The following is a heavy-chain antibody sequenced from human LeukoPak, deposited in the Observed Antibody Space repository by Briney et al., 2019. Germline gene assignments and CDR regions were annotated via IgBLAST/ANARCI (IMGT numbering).Heavy chain of an antibody. CDR3: ARTLRGYSYLGYFDY. CDR1: GFTVSSNY. Sequence: PGGSLRLSCAASGFTVSSNYMSWVRQAPGKGLEWVSVIYSSGTTDYADSVKGRFTISGDDSKNTLYLQMNSLRAEDTAIYYCARTLRGYSYLGYFDYWGQGTLVTVSS. CDR2: IYSSGTT. D-gene: IGHD5-18*01. V-gene: IGHV3-66*01. J-gene: IGHJ4*02.